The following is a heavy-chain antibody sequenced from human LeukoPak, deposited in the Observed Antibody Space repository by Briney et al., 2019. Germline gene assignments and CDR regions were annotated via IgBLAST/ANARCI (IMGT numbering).Heavy chain of an antibody. CDR1: GFTFSNYW. V-gene: IGHV3-74*01. CDR3: ARGGYYDSSGSDY. CDR2: INSDGSST. Sequence: GGSLRLSCAASGFTFSNYWMHWVRQAPGKGLVWVSRINSDGSSTSYADSVKGRFTISRDNAKNTLYLQMNSLRAEDTAVYYCARGGYYDSSGSDYWGQGTLVTVSS. D-gene: IGHD3-22*01. J-gene: IGHJ4*02.